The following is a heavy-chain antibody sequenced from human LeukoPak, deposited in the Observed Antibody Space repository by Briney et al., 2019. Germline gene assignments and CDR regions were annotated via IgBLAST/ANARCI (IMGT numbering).Heavy chain of an antibody. CDR2: IYYSGST. D-gene: IGHD2-21*02. Sequence: SETLSLTCTVSGGSISSYYWSWIRQPPGKGLEWIGYIYYSGSTNYNPSLKSRVTISVDTSKNQFSLKLSSVAAADTAVYYCARGVVVTAFLSGAFDIWGQGTMVTVSS. V-gene: IGHV4-59*12. CDR1: GGSISSYY. CDR3: ARGVVVTAFLSGAFDI. J-gene: IGHJ3*02.